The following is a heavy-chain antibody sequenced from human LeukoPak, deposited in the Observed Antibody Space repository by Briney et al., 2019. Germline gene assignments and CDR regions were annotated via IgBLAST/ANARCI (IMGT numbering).Heavy chain of an antibody. J-gene: IGHJ4*02. D-gene: IGHD3-22*01. CDR1: GGTFSSYA. Sequence: ASVKVSCKASGGTFSSYAISWVRQAPGQRLEWMGGIIPIFGTANYAQKFQGRVTMTTDESTSTANMELSSLRSEDTDVYFCARPSVPYYYDSSGYSLTFDYWGQGTLVTVSS. CDR3: ARPSVPYYYDSSGYSLTFDY. CDR2: IIPIFGTA. V-gene: IGHV1-69*05.